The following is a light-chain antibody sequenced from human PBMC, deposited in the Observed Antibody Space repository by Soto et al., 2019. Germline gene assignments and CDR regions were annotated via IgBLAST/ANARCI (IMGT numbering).Light chain of an antibody. V-gene: IGLV2-14*01. CDR1: SSDVGGYNY. J-gene: IGLJ1*01. Sequence: QSALTQPASVSGSPGQSITISCTGTSSDVGGYNYVSWYQQHPGKAPKLMIYDVSNRPSGVSNRFTGSKSGNTASLTISGLQADDEADYYCSSYTSSSTYVFGTGTK. CDR3: SSYTSSSTYV. CDR2: DVS.